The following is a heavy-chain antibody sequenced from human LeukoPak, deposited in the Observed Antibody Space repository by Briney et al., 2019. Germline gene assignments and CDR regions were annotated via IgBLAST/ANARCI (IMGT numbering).Heavy chain of an antibody. Sequence: GGSLRLSCAASGFAFSSYSMNWVRQAPGKGLEWVSSINSDSRYILHAEEVKGRFTISRDNAENSLYLQMNSLRVEDTAVYYCARFETVAAKPFEDWGRGTLVTVSS. J-gene: IGHJ4*02. D-gene: IGHD6-19*01. CDR3: ARFETVAAKPFED. CDR2: INSDSRYI. CDR1: GFAFSSYS. V-gene: IGHV3-21*01.